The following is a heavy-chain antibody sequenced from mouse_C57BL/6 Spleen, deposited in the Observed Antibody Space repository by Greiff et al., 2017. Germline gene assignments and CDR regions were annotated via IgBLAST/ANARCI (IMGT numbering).Heavy chain of an antibody. Sequence: VQLQQSGPGLVKPSQSLSLTCSVTGYSITSGYYWNWIRQFPGNKLEWMGYISYDGSNNYNPSLKNRISITRDTSKNQFFLKLNSVTTEDTATYYCARALITTVERGFAYWGQGTLVTVSA. D-gene: IGHD1-1*01. CDR3: ARALITTVERGFAY. CDR2: ISYDGSN. V-gene: IGHV3-6*01. J-gene: IGHJ3*01. CDR1: GYSITSGYY.